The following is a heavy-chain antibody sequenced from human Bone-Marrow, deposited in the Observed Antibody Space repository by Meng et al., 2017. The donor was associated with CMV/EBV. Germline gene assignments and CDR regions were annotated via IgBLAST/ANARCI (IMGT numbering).Heavy chain of an antibody. D-gene: IGHD2-2*01. Sequence: GGSLRLSCAASGFTFSSYGMHWVRQAPGKGLEWVAFIRYDGSNKYYADSVKGRFTISRDNSKNTLYLQMNSLRAEDTAVYYCAKGTPIVVVPATVGGFDYWAQGTLVTVSS. CDR1: GFTFSSYG. J-gene: IGHJ4*02. CDR3: AKGTPIVVVPATVGGFDY. V-gene: IGHV3-30*02. CDR2: IRYDGSNK.